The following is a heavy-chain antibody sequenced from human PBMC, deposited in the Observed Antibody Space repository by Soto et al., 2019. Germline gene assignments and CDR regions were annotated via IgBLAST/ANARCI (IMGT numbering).Heavy chain of an antibody. CDR1: GFTFSSYW. V-gene: IGHV3-7*05. J-gene: IGHJ4*02. D-gene: IGHD3-9*01. CDR3: AREDILTGYAIDY. CDR2: IKQDGSEK. Sequence: EVQLVESGGGLVQPGGSLRLSCAASGFTFSSYWMSWVRQAPGKGLEWVANIKQDGSEKYYVDSVKGRFTISRDNAKNSLYLQMNSLRAEDMAVYYCAREDILTGYAIDYWGQGTLVTVSS.